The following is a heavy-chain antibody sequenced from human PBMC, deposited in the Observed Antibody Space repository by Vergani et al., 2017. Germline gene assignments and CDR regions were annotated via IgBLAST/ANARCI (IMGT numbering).Heavy chain of an antibody. CDR2: IWYDGSNK. J-gene: IGHJ5*01. V-gene: IGHV3-33*08. D-gene: IGHD1-1*01. Sequence: VQLVESGGGVVRPGGSLRLSCAASGFTFGDYDMNWVRQAPGKGLEWVAVIWYDGSNKYYGDSVKGRFTISRDNSKNTLYLQMNSLRVEDTAVYYCARWGNEKRLDSWGQGTLVTVSS. CDR1: GFTFGDYD. CDR3: ARWGNEKRLDS.